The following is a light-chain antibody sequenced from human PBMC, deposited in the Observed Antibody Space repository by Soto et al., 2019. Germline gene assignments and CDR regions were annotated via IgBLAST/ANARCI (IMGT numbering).Light chain of an antibody. CDR3: QQRGTWPT. Sequence: EIVLTQSPATLSLYPGERATLSCRASQSVSGYLAWYQQKPGQAPRLLIYDASSRAKGIPARFTGSGSGTDFSLTISSLEPEDFAVYYCQQRGTWPTFGQGTKVDIK. V-gene: IGKV3-11*01. J-gene: IGKJ1*01. CDR2: DAS. CDR1: QSVSGY.